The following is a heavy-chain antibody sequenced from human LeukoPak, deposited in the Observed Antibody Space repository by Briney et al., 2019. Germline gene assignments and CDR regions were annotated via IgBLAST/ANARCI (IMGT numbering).Heavy chain of an antibody. CDR1: GFTFSSYE. Sequence: PGGSLRLSCAASGFTFSSYEMNWVRQAPGEVLEWVSYISSSGSTIYYANSVGGRFTISRDNAKNSLYLRMDSLRAEDAAVYYCARGLYSSSWNAFDYWGQGTLVTVSS. CDR2: ISSSGSTI. J-gene: IGHJ4*02. D-gene: IGHD6-13*01. CDR3: ARGLYSSSWNAFDY. V-gene: IGHV3-48*03.